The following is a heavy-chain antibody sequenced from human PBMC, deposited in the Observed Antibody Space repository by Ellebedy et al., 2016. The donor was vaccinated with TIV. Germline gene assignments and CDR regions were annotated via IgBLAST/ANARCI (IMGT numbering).Heavy chain of an antibody. J-gene: IGHJ4*02. Sequence: GESLKISCMASGFTFRSNAMSWVRQASGKGLEWVSAISGSATNTNYADSVRGRLTISRDSSKKTLYLQMNSLRPEDTAAYYCAKPPVGHCISTACYVFDDWGQGTLVTVSS. CDR3: AKPPVGHCISTACYVFDD. CDR2: ISGSATNT. CDR1: GFTFRSNA. V-gene: IGHV3-23*01. D-gene: IGHD2-2*01.